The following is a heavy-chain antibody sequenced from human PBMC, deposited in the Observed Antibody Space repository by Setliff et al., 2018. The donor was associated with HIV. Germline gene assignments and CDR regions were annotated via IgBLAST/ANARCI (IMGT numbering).Heavy chain of an antibody. Sequence: SETLSLTCTVSGDSITSNSYYWGWIRQPSGKGLEWIGDIHYSGNTHYNPSLKSRVTISVDTSKNQFSLKLNSVSPTDTAVYYCTRLALGNWGQGTLVTVSS. D-gene: IGHD3-3*02. CDR2: IHYSGNT. J-gene: IGHJ4*02. CDR1: GDSITSNSYY. CDR3: TRLALGN. V-gene: IGHV4-39*01.